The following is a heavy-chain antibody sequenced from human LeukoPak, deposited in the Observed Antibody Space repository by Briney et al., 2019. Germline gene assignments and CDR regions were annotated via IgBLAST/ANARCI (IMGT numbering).Heavy chain of an antibody. CDR1: GGTFSSYA. D-gene: IGHD1-26*01. V-gene: IGHV1-69*13. CDR2: IIPIFGTA. J-gene: IGHJ4*02. Sequence: ASVKVSCKASGGTFSSYAISWVRQTPGQGLEWMGGIIPIFGTANYAQKFQGRVTITADESTSTAYMELSSLRSEDTAVYYCARGPQRVLVGATGHFDYWGQGTLVTVSS. CDR3: ARGPQRVLVGATGHFDY.